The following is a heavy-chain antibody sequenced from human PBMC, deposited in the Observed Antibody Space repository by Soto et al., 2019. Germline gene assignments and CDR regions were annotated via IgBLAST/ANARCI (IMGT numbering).Heavy chain of an antibody. CDR1: GFTFSSYA. CDR2: ISDSGDYT. CDR3: ASCPIGYGDYSVDY. J-gene: IGHJ4*02. Sequence: EVQLLESGGGLVQPGGSLRLSCAASGFTFSSYAMSWVRQAPGKGLEWVSGISDSGDYTYYADSVKGRFTISRGNSKNTLYLQMNSLRAEDTAVYYCASCPIGYGDYSVDYWGQGTLVTVSS. D-gene: IGHD4-17*01. V-gene: IGHV3-23*01.